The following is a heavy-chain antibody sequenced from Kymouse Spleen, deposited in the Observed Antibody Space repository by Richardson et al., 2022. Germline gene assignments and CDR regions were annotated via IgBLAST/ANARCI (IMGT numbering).Heavy chain of an antibody. CDR1: GFTFSSYS. CDR3: ARDCSSWSYYYYGMDV. D-gene: IGHD6-13*01. CDR2: ISSSSSYI. J-gene: IGHJ6*02. V-gene: IGHV3-21*03. Sequence: EVQLVESGGGLVKPGGSLRLSCAASGFTFSSYSMNWVRQAPGKGLEWVSSISSSSSYIYYADSVKGRFTISRDNAKNSLYLQMNSLRAEDTAVYYCARDCSSWSYYYYGMDVWGQGTTVTVSS.